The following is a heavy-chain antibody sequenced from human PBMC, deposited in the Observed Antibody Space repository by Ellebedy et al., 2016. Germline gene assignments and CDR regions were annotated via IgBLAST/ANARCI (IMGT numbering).Heavy chain of an antibody. CDR1: GGSITAGDHY. CDR2: IYYSGST. CDR3: ASETPGRRGGYYMDV. D-gene: IGHD2-2*01. J-gene: IGHJ6*03. Sequence: SETLSLXXSVSGGSITAGDHYWNWVRQHPGQGLEWIGYIYYSGSTYYNPSLRGRVTISVDTSQNQFSLKLTSVTAADTAVYYCASETPGRRGGYYMDVWGKGTTVTVSS. V-gene: IGHV4-31*03.